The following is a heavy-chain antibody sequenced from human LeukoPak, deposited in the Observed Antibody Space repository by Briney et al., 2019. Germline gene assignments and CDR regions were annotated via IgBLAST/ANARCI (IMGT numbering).Heavy chain of an antibody. J-gene: IGHJ4*02. D-gene: IGHD2-2*01. CDR1: GFTFSSYS. Sequence: GGSPRLSCAASGFTFSSYSMNWVRQAPGKGLEWVSYISSSSSTIYYADSVKGRFTISRDNSKNTLYLQMNSLRAEDTAVYYCAKGGCSSTSCYVGYWGQGTLVTVSS. CDR2: ISSSSSTI. V-gene: IGHV3-48*01. CDR3: AKGGCSSTSCYVGY.